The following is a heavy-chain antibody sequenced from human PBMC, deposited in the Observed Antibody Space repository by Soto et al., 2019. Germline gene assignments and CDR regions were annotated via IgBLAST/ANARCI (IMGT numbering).Heavy chain of an antibody. CDR3: TRGDSSSWRPHFDY. CDR2: IHHSGSS. D-gene: IGHD6-13*01. J-gene: IGHJ4*02. Sequence: QVQLQESGPGLVRPSETLSLTCTVSGASIRSYYCSWIRQPPGKGLEWIGFIHHSGSSNYNPSLTRRLTMSVDTSKDQFSLKLSSVPAADTAVYYCTRGDSSSWRPHFDYWGQGTLVTVSS. CDR1: GASIRSYY. V-gene: IGHV4-59*01.